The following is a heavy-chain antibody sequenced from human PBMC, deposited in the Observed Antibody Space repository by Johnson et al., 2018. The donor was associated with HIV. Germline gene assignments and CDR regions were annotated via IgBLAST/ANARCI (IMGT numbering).Heavy chain of an antibody. CDR1: GFAFGSYW. J-gene: IGHJ3*02. CDR3: ASSTVMRTDDAFDI. Sequence: VQVVESGGGLVQPGGSLRLSCAASGFAFGSYWMHWVRQAPGKGLQWVANINQYGSEEYYVDSVKGRFTISRDNAKNSMYLQMNTLNAEDTAVDYCASSTVMRTDDAFDIWGQGTVVTVSP. CDR2: INQYGSEE. V-gene: IGHV3-7*05. D-gene: IGHD4-11*01.